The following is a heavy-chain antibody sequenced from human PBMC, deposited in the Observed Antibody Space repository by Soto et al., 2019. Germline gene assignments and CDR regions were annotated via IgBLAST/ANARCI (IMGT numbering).Heavy chain of an antibody. V-gene: IGHV3-11*05. CDR2: ISSSSSYT. Sequence: QVQLVESGGGLVKPGGSLRLSCAASGFTFSDYYMSWIRQAPGKGLEWVSYISSSSSYTNYADSVKGRFTISRDNAKNPLYLQMNSLRAEDTAVYYCARSEGGSGSFWFDPWGQGTLVTVSS. CDR1: GFTFSDYY. D-gene: IGHD3-10*01. CDR3: ARSEGGSGSFWFDP. J-gene: IGHJ5*02.